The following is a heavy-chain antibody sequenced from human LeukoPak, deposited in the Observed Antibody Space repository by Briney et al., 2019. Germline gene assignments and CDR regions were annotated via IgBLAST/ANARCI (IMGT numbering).Heavy chain of an antibody. J-gene: IGHJ4*02. V-gene: IGHV4-59*01. CDR1: GDSISSYF. D-gene: IGHD3-16*01. CDR3: ATSGGFNSPRHY. CDR2: ACYSGTT. Sequence: PSETLSLTCSVSGDSISSYFWAWIRQPPGKGLEWIGYACYSGTTNYNPSLRNRVAISIDTSKNQFSLKLNSATAADTAVYYCATSGGFNSPRHYWGQGTLVTVSS.